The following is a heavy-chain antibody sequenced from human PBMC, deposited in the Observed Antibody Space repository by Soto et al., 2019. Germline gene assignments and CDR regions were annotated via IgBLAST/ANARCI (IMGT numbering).Heavy chain of an antibody. Sequence: PSETLSLTCAVYGGSFSGYYWSWIRQPPGKGLEWIGEINHSGSTNYNPSLKSRVTISVDTSKNQFSLKLSSVTAADTAVYYCARGVKVYHDSSGYYYYFDYWGQGTLVTVSS. J-gene: IGHJ4*02. CDR1: GGSFSGYY. CDR2: INHSGST. CDR3: ARGVKVYHDSSGYYYYFDY. V-gene: IGHV4-34*01. D-gene: IGHD3-22*01.